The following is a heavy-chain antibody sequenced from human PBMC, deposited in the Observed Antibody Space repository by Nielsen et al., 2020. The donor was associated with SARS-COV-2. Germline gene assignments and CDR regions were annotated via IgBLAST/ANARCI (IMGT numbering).Heavy chain of an antibody. D-gene: IGHD3-22*01. CDR3: ARLTYYYDSSGYPSYAFDI. Sequence: ASVKVSCKASGYTFTSYGISWVRQAPGQGLEWMGWISAYNGNTNYAQKPQGRVTMTTDTSTSTAYMELRSLRSDDTAVYYCARLTYYYDSSGYPSYAFDIWGQGTMVTVSS. J-gene: IGHJ3*02. CDR1: GYTFTSYG. CDR2: ISAYNGNT. V-gene: IGHV1-18*01.